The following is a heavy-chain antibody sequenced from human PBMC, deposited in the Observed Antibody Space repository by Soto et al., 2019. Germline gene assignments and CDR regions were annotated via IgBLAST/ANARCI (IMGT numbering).Heavy chain of an antibody. CDR2: INHSGST. CDR3: ARGEGRLVGTWFDP. Sequence: QVQLQQWGAGLLKPSETLSLTCDVYGGSFSRYYWNWIRQPPGKGLEWLGEINHSGSTNYNPSLESRVTLSLDTSKTQFSLKLTSVTAADTAVYYCARGEGRLVGTWFDPWGQGTLVTVSS. J-gene: IGHJ5*02. D-gene: IGHD5-12*01. CDR1: GGSFSRYY. V-gene: IGHV4-34*01.